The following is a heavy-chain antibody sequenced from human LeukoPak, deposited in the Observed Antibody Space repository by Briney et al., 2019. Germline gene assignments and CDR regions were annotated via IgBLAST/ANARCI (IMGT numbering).Heavy chain of an antibody. D-gene: IGHD4-17*01. V-gene: IGHV3-53*01. CDR1: GFTVSSNY. Sequence: GGSLRLSCAASGFTVSSNYMSWVRQAPGKGLEWVSVIYSGGSTYYADSVKGRFTISKDNSKNTLYLQMNSLRAEDTAVYYCARALPLRPADYWGQGTLVTVSS. J-gene: IGHJ4*02. CDR2: IYSGGST. CDR3: ARALPLRPADY.